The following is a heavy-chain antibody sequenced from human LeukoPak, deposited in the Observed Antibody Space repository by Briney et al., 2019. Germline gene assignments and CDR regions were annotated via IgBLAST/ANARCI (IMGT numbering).Heavy chain of an antibody. V-gene: IGHV4-59*01. J-gene: IGHJ5*02. CDR2: IYYSGST. CDR3: ARGNGYRRNNWFDP. D-gene: IGHD6-25*01. Sequence: SETLSLTCTVSGGSISSYYWSWIRQPPGKGLEWVGYIYYSGSTNYNPSLKSRVTISVDTSKNQFSLKLSSVTAADTAVYYCARGNGYRRNNWFDPWGQGTLVTVSS. CDR1: GGSISSYY.